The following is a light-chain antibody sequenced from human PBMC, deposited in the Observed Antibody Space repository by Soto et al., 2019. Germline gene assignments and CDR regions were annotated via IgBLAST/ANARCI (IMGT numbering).Light chain of an antibody. V-gene: IGLV2-11*01. J-gene: IGLJ2*01. Sequence: QSALTQPRSVSGPPGQSVSISCSGTSSDVGTYNYVSWYQQHPGKAPKLMIYDVSKRPSAVPDRFSGSKSGNTASLTISGLQAEDEADYYCCSYAGGYTHAVFGGGTKVTVL. CDR3: CSYAGGYTHAV. CDR2: DVS. CDR1: SSDVGTYNY.